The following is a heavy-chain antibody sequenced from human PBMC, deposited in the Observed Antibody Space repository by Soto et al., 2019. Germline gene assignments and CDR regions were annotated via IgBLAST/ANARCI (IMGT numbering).Heavy chain of an antibody. D-gene: IGHD3-3*01. CDR3: ARDTFGGAYDFLH. V-gene: IGHV3-66*01. Sequence: EVQLVESGGGLVQPGGSLRLSCAASGFTVSSFYMTWVSQAPGKGLQWVAVISSGGSTYYADSVKGRFTISRDNSKNTLYLEMNSLRAEDTDVYYCARDTFGGAYDFLHGGQGTLVTVSS. CDR1: GFTVSSFY. J-gene: IGHJ4*02. CDR2: ISSGGST.